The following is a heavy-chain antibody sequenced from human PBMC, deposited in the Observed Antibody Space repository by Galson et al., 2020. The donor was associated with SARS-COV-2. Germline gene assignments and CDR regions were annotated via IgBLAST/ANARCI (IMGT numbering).Heavy chain of an antibody. J-gene: IGHJ6*02. CDR2: ISSNGDTT. Sequence: GESLKISCSASGLTFSSYAMHWVRQASGKGLEYVSAISSNGDTTYYADSVKGRFTISRDNSKNTHYLQMSSLRGEDTAEYYCVTTDWSSELYGMDVWGQGTTVTVSS. V-gene: IGHV3-64D*09. D-gene: IGHD1-26*01. CDR1: GLTFSSYA. CDR3: VTTDWSSELYGMDV.